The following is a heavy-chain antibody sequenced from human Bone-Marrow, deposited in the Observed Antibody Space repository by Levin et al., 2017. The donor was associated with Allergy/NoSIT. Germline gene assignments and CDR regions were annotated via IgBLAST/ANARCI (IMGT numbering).Heavy chain of an antibody. CDR1: GYSFSTHW. V-gene: IGHV5-51*01. D-gene: IGHD7-27*01. J-gene: IGHJ2*01. CDR2: IYPGDSDT. Sequence: GESLKISCKGSGYSFSTHWIAWVRQMPGKGLEWMGIIYPGDSDTRYSPSFEGRVTISADTSTDTAYVQWKSLTASDSGIYYCARPRLGMDWYFDLWGRGTLVTVSS. CDR3: ARPRLGMDWYFDL.